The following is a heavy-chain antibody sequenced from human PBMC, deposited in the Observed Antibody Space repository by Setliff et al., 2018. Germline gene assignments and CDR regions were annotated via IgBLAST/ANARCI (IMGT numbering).Heavy chain of an antibody. CDR1: GGSVSNSGFF. CDR2: IYDSGSS. V-gene: IGHV4-39*01. CDR3: ARMSGFQYMDV. Sequence: SETLSLTCTVSGGSVSNSGFFWGWLRQAPGKGLEWIGNIYDSGSSNYNASLKSRLIITRDTSKNQISLKLTSVTAADTAVYYCARMSGFQYMDVWSKGTTVTVSS. D-gene: IGHD3-3*01. J-gene: IGHJ6*03.